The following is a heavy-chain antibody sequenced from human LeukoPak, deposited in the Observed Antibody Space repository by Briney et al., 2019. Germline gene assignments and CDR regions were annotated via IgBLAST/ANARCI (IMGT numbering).Heavy chain of an antibody. CDR1: GFTFSTYA. V-gene: IGHV3-23*01. CDR3: AKLGTTGTTGSHTDY. CDR2: ISGGGGST. Sequence: PGGSLRLSCAASGFTFSTYAMSWVRQAPGKGLEWVSVISGGGGSTYYADSVKGRFTISRDNSKNTLYLQMNSLRAEDTAVYYCAKLGTTGTTGSHTDYWGQGALVTVSS. D-gene: IGHD1-1*01. J-gene: IGHJ4*02.